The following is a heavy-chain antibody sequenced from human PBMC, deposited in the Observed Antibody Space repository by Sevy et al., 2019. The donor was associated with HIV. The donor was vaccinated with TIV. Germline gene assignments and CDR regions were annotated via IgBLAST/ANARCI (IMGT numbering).Heavy chain of an antibody. V-gene: IGHV1-24*01. D-gene: IGHD2-2*01. CDR3: ATVSRQDIVVVPAARYYYGMDV. Sequence: ASVKVSCKVSGYTLTELSMHWVRQAPGKGLEWMGGFDPEDGETIYAQKFQGRVTMTEDTSTDTAYMEPSSLRSEDTAVYYCATVSRQDIVVVPAARYYYGMDVWGQGTTVTVSS. CDR1: GYTLTELS. CDR2: FDPEDGET. J-gene: IGHJ6*02.